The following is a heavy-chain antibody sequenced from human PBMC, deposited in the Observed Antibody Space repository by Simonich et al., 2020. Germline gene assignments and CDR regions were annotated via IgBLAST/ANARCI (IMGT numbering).Heavy chain of an antibody. Sequence: EVQLVESGGGLVKPGGSLRLSCAASGFTFSSYSMNWVRQAPGKGLEWVASISSSSIYIYYADSVKGRFTISRDNAKNSLYLQMNSLRAEDTAVYYCARDVDTAMVFDYWGQGTLVTVSS. CDR3: ARDVDTAMVFDY. CDR1: GFTFSSYS. V-gene: IGHV3-21*01. CDR2: ISSSSIYI. J-gene: IGHJ4*02. D-gene: IGHD5-18*01.